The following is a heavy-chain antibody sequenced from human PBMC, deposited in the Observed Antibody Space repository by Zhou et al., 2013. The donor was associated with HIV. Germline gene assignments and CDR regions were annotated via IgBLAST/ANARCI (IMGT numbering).Heavy chain of an antibody. J-gene: IGHJ4*02. CDR3: ARGFIAAAGTPPIHFDY. CDR1: NYIYVKYG. V-gene: IGHV1-18*01. CDR2: ISTYDHTT. D-gene: IGHD6-13*01. Sequence: QVHLVQSGAEVKKPGASVIVSCKSSNYIYVKYGISWVRQAPGQGLEWMGWISTYDHTTNYGQRFQGRVSITTDSTSNTAYMELRSLRSDDTAIYFCARGFIAAAGTPPIHFDYWGPGTVVTVSA.